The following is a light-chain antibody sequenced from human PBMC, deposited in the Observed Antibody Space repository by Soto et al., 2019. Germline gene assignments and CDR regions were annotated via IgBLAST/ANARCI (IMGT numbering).Light chain of an antibody. CDR2: AAS. J-gene: IGKJ1*01. CDR1: QSVGSDY. CDR3: QQHGGLPRT. Sequence: EVVLTQSPGTLSLSPGESATLSCRASQSVGSDYLAWFQQKPGQAPRLLIYAASSRASGIPDRFSGSGSGTDFTLTIARLEPEDFAVYYCQQHGGLPRTFGKGTKVDIK. V-gene: IGKV3-20*01.